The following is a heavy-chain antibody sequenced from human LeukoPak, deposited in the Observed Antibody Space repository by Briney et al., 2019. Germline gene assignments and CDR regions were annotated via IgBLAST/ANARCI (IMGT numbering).Heavy chain of an antibody. CDR1: GYSFTNYW. J-gene: IGHJ4*02. V-gene: IGHV5-51*01. CDR2: IYPGDSDT. CDR3: ARQLVGSSGYYGY. D-gene: IGHD3-22*01. Sequence: GESLKISCQASGYSFTNYWIGWVRQMPGKGLEWMGIIYPGDSDTRYSPSFQGQVTISADKSISTAYLQWSSLKASDTAMYYCARQLVGSSGYYGYWGQGTLVTVSS.